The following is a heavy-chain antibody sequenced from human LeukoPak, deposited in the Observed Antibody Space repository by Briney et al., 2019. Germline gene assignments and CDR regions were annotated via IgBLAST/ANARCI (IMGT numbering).Heavy chain of an antibody. Sequence: SETLSLTCTVYGGSFSGYYWSWIRQPPGKGLEWIGEINHSGSTSYNPSLKSQLTISVDTSKNEFSLKLSSVTAADTAVYYCARGGTISKGEFDYWGQGTLVTVSS. V-gene: IGHV4-34*01. CDR3: ARGGTISKGEFDY. CDR2: INHSGST. CDR1: GGSFSGYY. D-gene: IGHD3-9*01. J-gene: IGHJ4*02.